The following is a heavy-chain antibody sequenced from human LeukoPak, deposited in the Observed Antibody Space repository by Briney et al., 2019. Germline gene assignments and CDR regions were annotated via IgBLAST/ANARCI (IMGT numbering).Heavy chain of an antibody. Sequence: GSLRLSCAASGFTFSSYAMSWIRQPPGKGLEWIGEVNHSGSTNYNPSLKSRVTISVDTSKNQFSLKLSSVTAADTAVYYCARAKRIVVVPAAIRWFDPWGQGTLVTVSS. CDR1: GFTFSSYA. J-gene: IGHJ5*02. CDR3: ARAKRIVVVPAAIRWFDP. D-gene: IGHD2-2*02. V-gene: IGHV4-34*01. CDR2: VNHSGST.